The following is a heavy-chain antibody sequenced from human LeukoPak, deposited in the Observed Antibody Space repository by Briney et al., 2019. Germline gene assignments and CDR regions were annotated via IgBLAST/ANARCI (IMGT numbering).Heavy chain of an antibody. D-gene: IGHD3-3*01. CDR1: GNTLRELP. V-gene: IGHV1-24*01. J-gene: IGHJ4*02. Sequence: ASVKVSCKLSGNTLRELPIQWVRQAGGKGLEWMAGFDPENAEIVYAQKLQGRVTMTEDTSTNTAYMELTSLTSDDTAVYYCATRGSDFWSGFDFWGQGTQVTVSS. CDR2: FDPENAEI. CDR3: ATRGSDFWSGFDF.